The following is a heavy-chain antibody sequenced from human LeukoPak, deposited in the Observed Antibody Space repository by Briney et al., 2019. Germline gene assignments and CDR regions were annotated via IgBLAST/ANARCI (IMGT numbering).Heavy chain of an antibody. CDR3: ARDRSGNYYDSSDYRY. V-gene: IGHV1-18*01. Sequence: GASVKVSCKASGYTFISYGISWVRQAPGQGLEWMGWISAYNGNTNYARKFQGRLTMTTDTPTNTAYMELRSLRSDDTAVYYCARDRSGNYYDSSDYRYWGQGTLVTVSS. D-gene: IGHD3-22*01. J-gene: IGHJ4*02. CDR2: ISAYNGNT. CDR1: GYTFISYG.